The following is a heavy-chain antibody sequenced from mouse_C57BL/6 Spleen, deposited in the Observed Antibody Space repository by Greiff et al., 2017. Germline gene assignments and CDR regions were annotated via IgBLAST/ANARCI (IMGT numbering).Heavy chain of an antibody. CDR1: GYTFTSYT. D-gene: IGHD1-1*01. CDR3: ARSLFITTVPYAMDY. J-gene: IGHJ4*01. Sequence: VQLQESGAELARPGASVKMSCKASGYTFTSYTMHWVKQRPGQGLEWIGYINPSSGYTKYNKKFKDKATVTADKSSSTAYMQLSSLTSEDSAVYYCARSLFITTVPYAMDYWGQGTSVTVSS. V-gene: IGHV1-4*01. CDR2: INPSSGYT.